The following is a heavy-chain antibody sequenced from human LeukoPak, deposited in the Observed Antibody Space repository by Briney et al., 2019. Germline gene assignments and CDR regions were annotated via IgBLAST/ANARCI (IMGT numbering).Heavy chain of an antibody. D-gene: IGHD5-12*01. CDR1: GDSVSSNSAA. CDR3: ASERKWPPGPTYFDY. V-gene: IGHV6-1*01. CDR2: TYYRYKWYY. J-gene: IGHJ4*02. Sequence: SQTLSLTCAISGDSVSSNSAAWNWIRQSPSRGLEWLGRTYYRYKWYYVYAVSVKSQIPIHPYTSKNQFSLQLNSVTPDDTGVYYCASERKWPPGPTYFDYWGQGTLGTVSS.